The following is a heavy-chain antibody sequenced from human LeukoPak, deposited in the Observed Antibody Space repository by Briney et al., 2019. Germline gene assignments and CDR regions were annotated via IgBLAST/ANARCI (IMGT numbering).Heavy chain of an antibody. CDR1: GYTFTSYD. V-gene: IGHV1-8*03. J-gene: IGHJ4*02. Sequence: ASVKVSCKASGYTFTSYDINWVRQATGQGLEWMGWMNPNSGNTGYAQKFQGRVTITRNSSISTAYMELSSRRSEDTAVYYCARAPRLLRYSSGWKYYFDYWGQGTLVTVSS. D-gene: IGHD6-19*01. CDR2: MNPNSGNT. CDR3: ARAPRLLRYSSGWKYYFDY.